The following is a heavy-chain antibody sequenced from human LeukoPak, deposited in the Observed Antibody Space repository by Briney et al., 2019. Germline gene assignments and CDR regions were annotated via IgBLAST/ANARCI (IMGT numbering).Heavy chain of an antibody. Sequence: PGGSLRLSCGASGFIFSNYGMSWVRQAPGKGLEWASVIYSDFRTYYADSVKGRFIISKDTSKNTLYLQMNNLRADDTAVYYCARESGYAVGDFWGQGTLVTVSS. CDR2: IYSDFRT. V-gene: IGHV3-53*01. CDR3: ARESGYAVGDF. J-gene: IGHJ4*02. D-gene: IGHD5-12*01. CDR1: GFIFSNYG.